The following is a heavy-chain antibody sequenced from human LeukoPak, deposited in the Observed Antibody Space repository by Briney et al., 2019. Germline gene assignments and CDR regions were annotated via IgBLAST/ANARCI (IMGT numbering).Heavy chain of an antibody. D-gene: IGHD2-15*01. V-gene: IGHV1-8*01. CDR1: GYTFTIYD. Sequence: ASVKVSCKASGYTFTIYDINWVRQAPGQGLEWMGWMNPNSGNTGYAQKFQGRVTMTRNTSISTAYMELSSLRSEDTAVYYCARAGGYCGRISCPYYFDYWGQGSLVAVSS. CDR3: ARAGGYCGRISCPYYFDY. J-gene: IGHJ4*02. CDR2: MNPNSGNT.